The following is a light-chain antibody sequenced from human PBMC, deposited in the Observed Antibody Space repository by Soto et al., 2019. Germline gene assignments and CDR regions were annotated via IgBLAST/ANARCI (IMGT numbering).Light chain of an antibody. CDR1: SRYVGFYNL. CDR2: EDT. V-gene: IGLV2-23*01. J-gene: IGLJ1*01. Sequence: QSLLIQPASVSVSPGQSSTISCTGTSRYVGFYNLVSWYQQDPGKAPKVIIYEDTKRPSGISNRFSGSKSGNTASLTISGLQAEDEADYYCCSYVGARTYVFGAGTKVTVL. CDR3: CSYVGARTYV.